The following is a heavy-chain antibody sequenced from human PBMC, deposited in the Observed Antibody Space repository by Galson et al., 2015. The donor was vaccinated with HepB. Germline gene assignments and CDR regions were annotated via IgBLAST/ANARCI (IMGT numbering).Heavy chain of an antibody. D-gene: IGHD5-18*01. V-gene: IGHV3-23*01. CDR3: AKDDGDTAMVVDYYYYGMDV. Sequence: SLRLSCAASGFTFSSYAMSWVRQAPGKGLEWVSAISGSGGSTYYADSVKGRFTISRDNSKNTLYLQMNSLRAEDTAVYYCAKDDGDTAMVVDYYYYGMDVWGQGTTVTVSS. CDR1: GFTFSSYA. CDR2: ISGSGGST. J-gene: IGHJ6*02.